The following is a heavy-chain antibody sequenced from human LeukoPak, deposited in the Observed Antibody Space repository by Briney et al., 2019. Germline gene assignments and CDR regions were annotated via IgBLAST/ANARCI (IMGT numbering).Heavy chain of an antibody. CDR3: AKRGHSYGDFDY. D-gene: IGHD5-18*01. V-gene: IGHV1-8*01. Sequence: ASVKVSCKVSGYTFTSYDINWVRQATGQGLEWMGWMNPNSDNTGYAQKFQVRVTMTRNTSISTAYMELSNLRSEDTAVYYCAKRGHSYGDFDYWGQGTLVTVSS. J-gene: IGHJ4*02. CDR2: MNPNSDNT. CDR1: GYTFTSYD.